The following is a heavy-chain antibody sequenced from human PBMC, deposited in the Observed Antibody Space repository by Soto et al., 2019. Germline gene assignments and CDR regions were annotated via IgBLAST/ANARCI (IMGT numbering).Heavy chain of an antibody. V-gene: IGHV4-59*01. CDR1: GGSISSYY. CDR2: IYYSGST. D-gene: IGHD6-13*01. J-gene: IGHJ5*02. Sequence: SETLSLTCTVSGGSISSYYWSWIRQPPGKGLEWIGYIYYSGSTNYNPSLKSRVTISVDTSKNQFSLKLSSVTAADTAVYYCARGIAAAGRLNWFDPWGQGTLVTVSS. CDR3: ARGIAAAGRLNWFDP.